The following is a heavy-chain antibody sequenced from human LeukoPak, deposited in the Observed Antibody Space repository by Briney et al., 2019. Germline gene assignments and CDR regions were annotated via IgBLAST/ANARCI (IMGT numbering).Heavy chain of an antibody. J-gene: IGHJ5*02. CDR1: GFTLTSYW. Sequence: GGSMTLSRAASGFTLTSYWMSWVRQAPGNGLEWVANINPDERETYYVDSVKGRFTISRDNAKNSLYLQMSSLRAEDTAVYYGARDRGRSSAEAWGPGTLVT. V-gene: IGHV3-7*01. D-gene: IGHD3-10*01. CDR2: INPDERET. CDR3: ARDRGRSSAEA.